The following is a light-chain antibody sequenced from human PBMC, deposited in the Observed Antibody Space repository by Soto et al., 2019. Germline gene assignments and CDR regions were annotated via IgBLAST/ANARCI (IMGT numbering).Light chain of an antibody. CDR1: QSVSSNF. V-gene: IGKV3-20*01. CDR2: GAS. Sequence: IALTQSPGTLSLSPGERATLSCRASQSVSSNFLAWYQQRLGQAPRLLIYGASSRATGIPDRFSGSGSGTDFTLTISRLEPEDFAVYYSQQYGTPPLTFGPGTKVDIK. CDR3: QQYGTPPLT. J-gene: IGKJ3*01.